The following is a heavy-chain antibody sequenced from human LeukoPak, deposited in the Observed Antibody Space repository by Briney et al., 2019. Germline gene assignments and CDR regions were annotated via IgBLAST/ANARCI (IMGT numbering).Heavy chain of an antibody. CDR2: IYYSGST. CDR1: GGSINKSRYY. J-gene: IGHJ4*02. Sequence: SETLSLTCTVSGGSINKSRYYWGWIRQPAGKGLEWIGSIYYSGSTYYNPSLKSRVTISVDTSKNDFSLKLRSVTAPDTAVYFCARERVGVTMHDFNFWGQGTLVTVSS. D-gene: IGHD1-26*01. V-gene: IGHV4-39*02. CDR3: ARERVGVTMHDFNF.